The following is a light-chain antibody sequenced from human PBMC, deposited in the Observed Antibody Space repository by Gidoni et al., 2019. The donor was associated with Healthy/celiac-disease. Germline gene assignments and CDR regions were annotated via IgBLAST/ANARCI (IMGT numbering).Light chain of an antibody. CDR3: QQSYSTPPCS. CDR1: QSISSY. V-gene: IGKV1-39*01. CDR2: AAS. J-gene: IGKJ2*04. Sequence: DIQMTQSSSSLSASVGDRVTITCRASQSISSYLNWYQQKPGKAPKLLIYAASSLQSGVPSRFSGSGSGTDFTLTISSLQPEDFATYYCQQSYSTPPCSFGQGTKLEIK.